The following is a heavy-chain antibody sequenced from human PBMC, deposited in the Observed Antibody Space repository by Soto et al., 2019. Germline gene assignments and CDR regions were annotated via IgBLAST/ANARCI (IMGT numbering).Heavy chain of an antibody. CDR3: ARDQDVVVVAAILYYYYGMDV. J-gene: IGHJ6*02. CDR2: INPSGGST. V-gene: IGHV1-46*01. D-gene: IGHD2-15*01. CDR1: GYTFTSYY. Sequence: ASVKVSCKASGYTFTSYYTHWVRQAPGQGLEWMGIINPSGGSTSYAQKFQGRVTMTRDTSTSTVYMELSSLRSEDTAVYYCARDQDVVVVAAILYYYYGMDVWGQGTTVTVSS.